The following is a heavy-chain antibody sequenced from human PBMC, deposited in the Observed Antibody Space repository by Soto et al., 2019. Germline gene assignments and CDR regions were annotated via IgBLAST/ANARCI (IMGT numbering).Heavy chain of an antibody. CDR1: GFTFSSYA. CDR3: PVGPPFDY. D-gene: IGHD1-26*01. CDR2: ISYDGSNK. V-gene: IGHV3-30-3*01. Sequence: RRLSCAASGFTFSSYAMHWVRQAPGKGLEWVAVISYDGSNKYYADSVKGRFTISRDNSKNTLYLQMNSLRAEDTAVYYCPVGPPFDYWGQGTLVTVSS. J-gene: IGHJ4*02.